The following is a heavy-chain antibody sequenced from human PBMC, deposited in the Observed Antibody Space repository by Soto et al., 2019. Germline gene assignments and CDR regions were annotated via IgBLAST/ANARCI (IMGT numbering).Heavy chain of an antibody. CDR1: GYTFTNYA. J-gene: IGHJ6*02. Sequence: ASVKVSCKASGYTFTNYAMHWVRQAPGQRLEWMGWINAGNGNTKYSQKFQGRVTITRDTSASTAYMELSSLRSEDTAVYYCARDEYSGYDRNYYYGMDVWGQGTTVTVSS. CDR3: ARDEYSGYDRNYYYGMDV. CDR2: INAGNGNT. V-gene: IGHV1-3*01. D-gene: IGHD5-12*01.